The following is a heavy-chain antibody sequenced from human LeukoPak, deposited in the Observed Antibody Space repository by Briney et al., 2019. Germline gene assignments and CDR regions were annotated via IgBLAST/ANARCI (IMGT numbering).Heavy chain of an antibody. V-gene: IGHV3-11*01. CDR1: GFTFSDYY. J-gene: IGHJ6*02. D-gene: IGHD3-9*01. Sequence: TGGSLRLSCAASGFTFSDYYMGWIRQAPGKGLEWISYISRSGTTIFYADSVKGRFTISRDNAKSSLYLQMDSLRGEDRAVYYCARESTSFRSFDWGFYGMDVWGQGTTVTVS. CDR3: ARESTSFRSFDWGFYGMDV. CDR2: ISRSGTTI.